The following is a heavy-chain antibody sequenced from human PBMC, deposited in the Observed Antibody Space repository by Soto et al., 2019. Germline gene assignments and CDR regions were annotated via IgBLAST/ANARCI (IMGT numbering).Heavy chain of an antibody. CDR1: GGSISSGDYY. J-gene: IGHJ6*02. D-gene: IGHD3-16*02. CDR3: ARVKRDYDYVWGSYRYYGMDV. CDR2: IYYSGST. Sequence: PSETLSLTCTVSGGSISSGDYYWSWIRQPPGKGLEWIGYIYYSGSTYFNPSLKSRVTISVDTSKNQFSLKLSSVTAADTAVYYCARVKRDYDYVWGSYRYYGMDVWGQGTTVTV. V-gene: IGHV4-30-4*01.